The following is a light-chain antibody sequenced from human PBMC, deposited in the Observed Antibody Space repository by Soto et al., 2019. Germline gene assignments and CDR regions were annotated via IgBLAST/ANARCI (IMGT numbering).Light chain of an antibody. J-gene: IGKJ1*01. CDR2: GAS. CDR1: QSVSSTY. Sequence: EIVLTQSPGTLSLSPGERATLSCRASQSVSSTYLAWYQQKPGQAPRLLISGASSRATGIPDRFSGSVSGSDFTLTISRLEPEDFAVYYGQQYCSSPRTFRQGTKVEIK. V-gene: IGKV3-20*01. CDR3: QQYCSSPRT.